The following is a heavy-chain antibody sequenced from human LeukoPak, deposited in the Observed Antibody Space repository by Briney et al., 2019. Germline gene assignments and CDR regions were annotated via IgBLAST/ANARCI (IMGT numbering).Heavy chain of an antibody. J-gene: IGHJ4*02. CDR3: AKDAYYYDSSGSTY. Sequence: GGSLRLSCSASGFTFSSYAMSWVRQAPGKGLEWVSAISGSGGSTYYADSVKGRFTISRDNSKNTLYLQMNSLRAEDTAVYYCAKDAYYYDSSGSTYWGQGTLVTVSS. D-gene: IGHD3-22*01. V-gene: IGHV3-23*01. CDR1: GFTFSSYA. CDR2: ISGSGGST.